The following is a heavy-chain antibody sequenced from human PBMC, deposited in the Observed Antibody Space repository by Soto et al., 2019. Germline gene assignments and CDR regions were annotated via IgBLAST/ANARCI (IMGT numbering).Heavy chain of an antibody. J-gene: IGHJ3*01. V-gene: IGHV3-74*01. Sequence: PGGSLRLSCAASEFTFRSYWMHWVRQSPGKGLVWVSRISGDGSSTNYADSVKGRFTISRDNAKNTVYLQIDSLRAEDTAVYYCARSLPGTYGAFDLWGQWTMVTVSS. CDR1: EFTFRSYW. CDR3: ARSLPGTYGAFDL. CDR2: ISGDGSST. D-gene: IGHD1-7*01.